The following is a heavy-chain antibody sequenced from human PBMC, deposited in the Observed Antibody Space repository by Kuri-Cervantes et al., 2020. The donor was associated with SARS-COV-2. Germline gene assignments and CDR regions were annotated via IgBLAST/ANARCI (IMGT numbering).Heavy chain of an antibody. CDR2: IRYDGSNK. J-gene: IGHJ4*02. V-gene: IGHV3-30*02. CDR3: ARGMGRYSSSFDY. Sequence: GESLKISCAASGFTFSSYGMHWVRQAPGKGLEWVAFIRYDGSNKYYADSVKGRITISGDNSKNTLYLQMNSLRAEDTAVYYCARGMGRYSSSFDYWGQGTLVTVSS. D-gene: IGHD6-6*01. CDR1: GFTFSSYG.